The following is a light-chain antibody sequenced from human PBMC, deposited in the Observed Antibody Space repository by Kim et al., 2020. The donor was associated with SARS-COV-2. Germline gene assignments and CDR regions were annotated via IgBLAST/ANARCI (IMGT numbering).Light chain of an antibody. CDR2: DAS. CDR1: QSITRW. V-gene: IGKV1-5*01. J-gene: IGKJ2*01. Sequence: GNSVPITCPAEQSITRWLAWYQQKPGKAPKLLIYDASNVKRGVPSRFSGSGSETEFTLTISSLQPDYFATYYCQQYYSSSYTFGQGTKLEI. CDR3: QQYYSSSYT.